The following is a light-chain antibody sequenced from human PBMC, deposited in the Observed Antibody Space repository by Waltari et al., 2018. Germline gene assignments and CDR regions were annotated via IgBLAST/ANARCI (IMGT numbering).Light chain of an antibody. Sequence: QSVLTQPPSVSEATGQRASISCSGSSPNIGHNAVSCYRQVPGQAPNLLIFYDNLVPSGISDHFRGSKSGTLASLVISGLQSGDEAHYYCASWDDSLNGWVFGGGTKVTVL. CDR3: ASWDDSLNGWV. V-gene: IGLV1-36*01. CDR2: YDN. J-gene: IGLJ3*02. CDR1: SPNIGHNA.